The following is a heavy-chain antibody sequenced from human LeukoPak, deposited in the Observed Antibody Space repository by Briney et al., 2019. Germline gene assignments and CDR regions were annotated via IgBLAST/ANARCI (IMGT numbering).Heavy chain of an antibody. J-gene: IGHJ4*02. CDR1: GFTFSTYW. CDR2: IKQDGGEK. CDR3: ARSPDGFDY. D-gene: IGHD1-14*01. V-gene: IGHV3-7*01. Sequence: GGSPRLSCAASGFTFSTYWMSWVRQAPGKGLEWVANIKQDGGEKFYADSVKGRFTISRDNSKNSVYLQMNRLRVEDTAVYYCARSPDGFDYWGQGTLVTVSS.